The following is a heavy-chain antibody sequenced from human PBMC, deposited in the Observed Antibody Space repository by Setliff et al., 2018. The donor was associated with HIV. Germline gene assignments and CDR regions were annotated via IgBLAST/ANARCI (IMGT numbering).Heavy chain of an antibody. D-gene: IGHD3-22*01. CDR1: GFTFSSYT. CDR3: ARDRSMIVVVDDAFDI. J-gene: IGHJ3*02. Sequence: GGSLRLSCAASGFTFSSYTMHWVRQAPGKGLEWVALISYDGTNKYYADSVKGRFTISRDSSKYTLDLQMNSLRAEDTAVYYCARDRSMIVVVDDAFDIWGQGTMVTVS. CDR2: ISYDGTNK. V-gene: IGHV3-30*01.